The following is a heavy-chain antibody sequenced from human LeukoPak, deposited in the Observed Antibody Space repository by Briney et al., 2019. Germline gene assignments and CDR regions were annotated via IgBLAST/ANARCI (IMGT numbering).Heavy chain of an antibody. CDR1: GYTFTSYD. CDR3: ARGPPNWGYDY. Sequence: ASVKVSCKASGYTFTSYDFNWVRQATGQRPEWMGWMSPNSGDTGYAQKFQDRVTMTRNTSISTAYMELSSLRSDDTAVYYCARGPPNWGYDYWGSGTLVTVSS. J-gene: IGHJ4*02. CDR2: MSPNSGDT. V-gene: IGHV1-8*01. D-gene: IGHD7-27*01.